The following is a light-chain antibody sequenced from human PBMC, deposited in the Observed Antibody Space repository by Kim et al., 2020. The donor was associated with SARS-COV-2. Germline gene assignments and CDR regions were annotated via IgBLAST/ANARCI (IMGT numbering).Light chain of an antibody. V-gene: IGKV1-6*01. CDR3: LQDYTYPLT. CDR2: AAV. Sequence: GSVGDRVIITCRASQGVRSDLGWYQQKPGKAPKVLIYAAVGLQTGVPSRFSGSQSGTVFTLTISSLQPEDSATYYCLQDYTYPLTFGGGTKVDIK. J-gene: IGKJ4*01. CDR1: QGVRSD.